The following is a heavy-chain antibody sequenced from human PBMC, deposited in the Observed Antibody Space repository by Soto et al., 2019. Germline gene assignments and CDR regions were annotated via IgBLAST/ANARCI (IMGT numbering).Heavy chain of an antibody. CDR3: ARDQGFRVVINSNWFDP. CDR1: GYTFSRYG. D-gene: IGHD2-21*01. CDR2: ISAYNGNT. V-gene: IGHV1-18*01. Sequence: ASVKVSCKASGYTFSRYGIMWVRQAPGQGLEWMGWISAYNGNTNSAEKLRGRLTMTTDASTTTAYMELRSLRSDDTAIYYCARDQGFRVVINSNWFDPWGQGTLVTVS. J-gene: IGHJ5*02.